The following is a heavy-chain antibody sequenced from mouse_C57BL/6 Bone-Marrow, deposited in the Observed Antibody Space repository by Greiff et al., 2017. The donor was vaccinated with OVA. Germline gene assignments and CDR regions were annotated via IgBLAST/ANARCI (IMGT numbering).Heavy chain of an antibody. CDR2: INSDGGST. D-gene: IGHD2-3*01. Sequence: EVQLVESGGGLVQPGESLKLSCESNAYEFPSHDMSWVRKTPEKRLELVAAINSDGGSTYYPDTMERRFIISRDNTKKTLYLQMSSLRSEDTALYYCARAIYDGYPYWYFDVWGTGTTVTVSS. CDR1: AYEFPSHD. V-gene: IGHV5-2*01. CDR3: ARAIYDGYPYWYFDV. J-gene: IGHJ1*03.